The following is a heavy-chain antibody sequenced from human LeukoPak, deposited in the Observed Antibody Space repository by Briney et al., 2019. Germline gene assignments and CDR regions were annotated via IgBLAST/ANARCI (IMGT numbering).Heavy chain of an antibody. CDR3: ARYCSGGSCYHRDYYGMDV. D-gene: IGHD2-15*01. CDR1: GFTFSSYS. Sequence: PGRSLRLSCAASGFTFSSYSMNWVRQAPGKGLEWVSSISSSSSYIYYADSVKGRFTISRDNAKSSLYLQMNSLRAEDTAVYYCARYCSGGSCYHRDYYGMDVWGQGTTVTVSS. V-gene: IGHV3-21*01. CDR2: ISSSSSYI. J-gene: IGHJ6*02.